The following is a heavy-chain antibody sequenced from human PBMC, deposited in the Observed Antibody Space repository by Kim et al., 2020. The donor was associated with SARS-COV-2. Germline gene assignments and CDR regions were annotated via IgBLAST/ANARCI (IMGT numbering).Heavy chain of an antibody. CDR3: AGLYAYNCFDP. Sequence: SETLSLTCSVSGGSISSSISYWGWIRQPPGKGLEWIGSLSYSGRTYYNPSLKSRVTISVDTSKNQFSLNLSSVTAADTAVYYCAGLYAYNCFDPWGQGTLVTVS. CDR2: LSYSGRT. J-gene: IGHJ5*02. D-gene: IGHD4-17*01. CDR1: GGSISSSISY. V-gene: IGHV4-39*01.